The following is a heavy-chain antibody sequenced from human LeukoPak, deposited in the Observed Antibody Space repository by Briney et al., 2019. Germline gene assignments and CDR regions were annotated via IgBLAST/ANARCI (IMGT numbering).Heavy chain of an antibody. CDR2: INHSGST. Sequence: SETLSLTCAVYGGSFSGYYWSWIRQPPGKGLEWIGEINHSGSTNYNPSLKSRVTISVDTSKNQFSLKLSSVTAADTAVYYCVSISYGPLDYWGQGTLVTVSS. V-gene: IGHV4-34*01. CDR1: GGSFSGYY. D-gene: IGHD5-18*01. J-gene: IGHJ4*02. CDR3: VSISYGPLDY.